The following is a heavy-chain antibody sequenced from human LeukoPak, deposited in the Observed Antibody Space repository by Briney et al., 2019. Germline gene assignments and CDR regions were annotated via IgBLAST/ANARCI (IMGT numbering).Heavy chain of an antibody. CDR3: ARDGRGYGFDP. CDR2: IYSGGST. D-gene: IGHD3-10*01. CDR1: GFTVSSNY. J-gene: IGHJ5*02. Sequence: GGSLRLSCAASGFTVSSNYMSWVRRAPGKGLEWVSVIYSGGSTYYADSVKGRFTISRDNSKNTLYLQMNSLRAEDTAVYYCARDGRGYGFDPRGQGTLVTVSS. V-gene: IGHV3-66*01.